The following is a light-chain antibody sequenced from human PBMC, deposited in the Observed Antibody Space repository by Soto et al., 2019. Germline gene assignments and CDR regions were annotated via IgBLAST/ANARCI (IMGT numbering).Light chain of an antibody. CDR1: QSVSSTY. Sequence: EIVLTQSPGTLSLSPGERATLSCRAIQSVSSTYLVWYQQKPGQAPRLLIYGASSRATGISDRFSGSRSGTDFTLTISRLEPEDFAVYYCQQYGSSSTWTFGQGTKVDIK. V-gene: IGKV3-20*01. J-gene: IGKJ1*01. CDR3: QQYGSSSTWT. CDR2: GAS.